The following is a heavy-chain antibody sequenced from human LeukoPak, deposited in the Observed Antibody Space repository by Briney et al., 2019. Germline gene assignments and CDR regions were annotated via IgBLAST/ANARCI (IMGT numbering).Heavy chain of an antibody. CDR1: GYTFTNYG. D-gene: IGHD1-26*01. J-gene: IGHJ3*02. Sequence: SVKVSCKASGYTFTNYGISWVRQAPGQGLEWMGWISAYNGNTEYAQKLQGRVTMTTDTSTSTAYMELRSLRSDDSAVYYCAKVRYRYDAFDIWGQGTMVTVSS. CDR3: AKVRYRYDAFDI. CDR2: ISAYNGNT. V-gene: IGHV1-18*01.